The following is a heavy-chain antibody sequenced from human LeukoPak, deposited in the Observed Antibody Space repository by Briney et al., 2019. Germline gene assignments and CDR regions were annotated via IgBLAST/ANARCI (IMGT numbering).Heavy chain of an antibody. CDR2: ISGSGHST. CDR3: ARSGAVRFDY. D-gene: IGHD3-16*01. CDR1: GFNFGSYV. Sequence: PGGTLRLSCVGTGFNFGSYVMSWVRQAPGKGLEWVSVISGSGHSTYYADSVKGRFTISRDNSKNTLSLQVNSLRAEDTALYYCARSGAVRFDYWGQGTLVTVSS. V-gene: IGHV3-23*01. J-gene: IGHJ4*02.